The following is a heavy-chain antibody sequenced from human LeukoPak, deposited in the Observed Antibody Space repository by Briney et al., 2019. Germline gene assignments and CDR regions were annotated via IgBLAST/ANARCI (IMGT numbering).Heavy chain of an antibody. V-gene: IGHV4-39*01. CDR1: GGSISSSGYY. D-gene: IGHD3/OR15-3a*01. J-gene: IGHJ4*02. Sequence: PSETLSLTCTVSGGSISSSGYYWGWIRQPPGKGLEWIGSIYYSGNTYYNPSLKSRVTISLDTSRNQFSLRLSSATAADTADYYCARAQGNGLIDFWGQGTLVTVSS. CDR2: IYYSGNT. CDR3: ARAQGNGLIDF.